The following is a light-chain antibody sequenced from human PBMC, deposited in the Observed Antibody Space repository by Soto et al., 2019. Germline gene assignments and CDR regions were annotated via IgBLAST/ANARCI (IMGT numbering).Light chain of an antibody. CDR2: DAS. CDR3: QQRSNWPPRIT. V-gene: IGKV3-11*01. Sequence: DIVLTQSPATLSLSPGATATLSCRASQSVSNYLAWYQQKPGQAPRLLIYDASNRATGIPARFSGSGSGTDFTLTISSLEPEDFAVYYCQQRSNWPPRITFGGGTKVEIK. CDR1: QSVSNY. J-gene: IGKJ4*01.